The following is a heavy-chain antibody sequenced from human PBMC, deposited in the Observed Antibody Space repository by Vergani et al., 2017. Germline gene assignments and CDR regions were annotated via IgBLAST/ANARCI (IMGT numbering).Heavy chain of an antibody. J-gene: IGHJ4*02. CDR3: AKHFRGWGIDY. CDR1: GCTLSNYD. Sequence: QVQLVESGGGVVQRGGSLRLSCATSGCTLSNYDMQWIRQGPGKGLEFGAFIQFDGSNQYYADSVKGRFTLSRDFSKNTLYLQMNSLRTDDTATYYCAKHFRGWGIDYWGQGTQVIVSS. D-gene: IGHD3-16*01. V-gene: IGHV3-30*02. CDR2: IQFDGSNQ.